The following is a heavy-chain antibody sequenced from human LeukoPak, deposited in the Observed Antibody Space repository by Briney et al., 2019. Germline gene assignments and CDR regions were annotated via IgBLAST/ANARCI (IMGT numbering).Heavy chain of an antibody. J-gene: IGHJ4*02. D-gene: IGHD6-13*01. CDR3: AKDIFTGIAAAGAIDY. CDR1: GFTFDDYG. Sequence: GRSLRLSCAASGFTFDDYGMHWVRQAPGKGLEWVSGISWNSGSIGYADSVKGRFTISRDNAKNSLYLQMNSLRAEDTALFYCAKDIFTGIAAAGAIDYWGQGTLVTVSS. V-gene: IGHV3-9*01. CDR2: ISWNSGSI.